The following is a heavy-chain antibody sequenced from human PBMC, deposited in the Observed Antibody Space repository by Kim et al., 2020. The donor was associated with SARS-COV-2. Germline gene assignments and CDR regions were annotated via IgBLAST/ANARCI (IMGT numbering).Heavy chain of an antibody. D-gene: IGHD3-3*01. CDR2: ISSSGSTI. V-gene: IGHV3-48*03. J-gene: IGHJ6*03. CDR1: GFTFSSYE. CDR3: AREERDFWSDYYPDYYYMDV. Sequence: GGSLRLSCAASGFTFSSYEMNWVRQAPGKGLECVSYISSSGSTIYYADSVKGRFTISRDNAENSLYLQMNSLRAEDTAVYYCAREERDFWSDYYPDYYYMDVWGKGTTVTVSS.